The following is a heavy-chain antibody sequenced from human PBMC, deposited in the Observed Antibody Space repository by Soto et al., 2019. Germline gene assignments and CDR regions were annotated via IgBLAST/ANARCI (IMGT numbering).Heavy chain of an antibody. J-gene: IGHJ4*02. V-gene: IGHV3-11*01. CDR1: GYIFSDYD. CDR2: ISTSGTII. CDR3: ARAGGSGWSLDY. D-gene: IGHD6-19*01. Sequence: QGQLVESGGGLVQPGGSLRLSCAASGYIFSDYDMTWIRQAPGKGLEWVSYISTSGTIISYADSVKGRFTISRDDAKNYLHLQINRLRADDSAIYYCARAGGSGWSLDYWGQGTMVTVSS.